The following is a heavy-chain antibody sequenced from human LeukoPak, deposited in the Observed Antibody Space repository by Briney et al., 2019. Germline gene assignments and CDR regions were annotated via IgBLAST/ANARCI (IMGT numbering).Heavy chain of an antibody. Sequence: SETLSLTCTVSGGSINDYYWSWIRQPPGEGLEWIGNIYYSGTTSYNPSLESRVIISVDTSKSQFSLKLNSVTAADTAVYYCARDFLPPHYTATIRPDWYFDLWGRGTLVTVSS. CDR3: ARDFLPPHYTATIRPDWYFDL. J-gene: IGHJ2*01. CDR1: GGSINDYY. CDR2: IYYSGTT. D-gene: IGHD5-12*01. V-gene: IGHV4-59*01.